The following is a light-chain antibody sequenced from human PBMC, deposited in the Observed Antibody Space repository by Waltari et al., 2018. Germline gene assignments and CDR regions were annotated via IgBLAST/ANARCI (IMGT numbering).Light chain of an antibody. Sequence: DIVLSQSPATLSLSPGEKATLSCRASQNGNNYIVWYQQKTGQALSLLLYDASFRATGIPARFSGGGAGTDFTLTISSLEPEDCAVYYCQQRGNWPPSFGGGTKVEIK. V-gene: IGKV3-11*01. CDR3: QQRGNWPPS. CDR2: DAS. CDR1: QNGNNY. J-gene: IGKJ4*01.